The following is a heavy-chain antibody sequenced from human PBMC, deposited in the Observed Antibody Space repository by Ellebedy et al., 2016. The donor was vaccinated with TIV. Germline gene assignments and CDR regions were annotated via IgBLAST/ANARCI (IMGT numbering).Heavy chain of an antibody. CDR3: ARRYFDL. CDR1: GFTFSNYW. Sequence: GESLKISXAASGFTFSNYWMSWVRQAPGKGLEWVANIKQDGSEKWYVDSVKGRFTISRDNAKSSLYLQMNSLRVEDTAVYYCARRYFDLWGRGTLVTVSS. J-gene: IGHJ2*01. CDR2: IKQDGSEK. V-gene: IGHV3-7*01.